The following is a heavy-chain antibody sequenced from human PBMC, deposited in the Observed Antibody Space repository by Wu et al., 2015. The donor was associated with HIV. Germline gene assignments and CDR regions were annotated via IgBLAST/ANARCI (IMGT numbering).Heavy chain of an antibody. CDR2: ISAYSGNT. Sequence: QVQLVQSGAEVKKPGASVKVSCKASGYTFTSFGISWVRQAPGQGLEWMGWISAYSGNTNYGQKFQDRVTMTTDTSTSTAYMELRSLRSDDTAVYYCARDWPYDSSGYFPFDYVGPGNAGHRLV. CDR3: ARDWPYDSSGYFPFDY. V-gene: IGHV1-18*01. CDR1: GYTFTSFG. D-gene: IGHD3-22*01. J-gene: IGHJ4*02.